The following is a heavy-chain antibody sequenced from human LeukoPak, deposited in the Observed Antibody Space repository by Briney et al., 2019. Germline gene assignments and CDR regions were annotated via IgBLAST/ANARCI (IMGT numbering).Heavy chain of an antibody. CDR2: ISAYNGNT. CDR1: GYTFTSYG. Sequence: ASVKVSCKASGYTFTSYGISWVRQAPGQGLEWMGWISAYNGNTNYAQKLQGRVTMTTDTSTSTAYMELRSLRSDDTAVYYCARDLDTITMIVVVKLGGLGAFDIWGQGTMVTVSS. CDR3: ARDLDTITMIVVVKLGGLGAFDI. J-gene: IGHJ3*02. V-gene: IGHV1-18*01. D-gene: IGHD3-22*01.